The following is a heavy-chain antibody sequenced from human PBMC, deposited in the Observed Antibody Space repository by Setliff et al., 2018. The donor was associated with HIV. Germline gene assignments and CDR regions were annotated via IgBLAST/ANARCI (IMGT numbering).Heavy chain of an antibody. D-gene: IGHD2-2*01. CDR2: IKSKTDGGTT. CDR1: GFTFSNAW. V-gene: IGHV3-15*01. Sequence: PGGSLRLSCVVSGFTFSNAWMSWVRQAPGKGLEWVGRIKSKTDGGTTDYAAPVKGRFTFSRDDSKNTLYLQMNSLKTEDTAVYYCTTVHYCSTTRCYIFDYWGLGTLVTVSS. CDR3: TTVHYCSTTRCYIFDY. J-gene: IGHJ4*02.